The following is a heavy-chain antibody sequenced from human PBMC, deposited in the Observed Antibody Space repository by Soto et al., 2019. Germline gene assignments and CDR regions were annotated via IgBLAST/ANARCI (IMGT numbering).Heavy chain of an antibody. Sequence: GGSLRLSCAASGFTFTSYATHWVRQAPGKGLEWVAVISYDGSNKYYADSVKDRFTISRDNSKNTLYLQMNSLRAEDTAVYYCARVQDILTAYLDYWGQGTLVTVSS. J-gene: IGHJ4*02. V-gene: IGHV3-30-3*01. CDR3: ARVQDILTAYLDY. CDR2: ISYDGSNK. CDR1: GFTFTSYA. D-gene: IGHD3-9*01.